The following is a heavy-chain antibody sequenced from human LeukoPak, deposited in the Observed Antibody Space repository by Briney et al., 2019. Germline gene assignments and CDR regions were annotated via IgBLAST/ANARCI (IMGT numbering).Heavy chain of an antibody. CDR1: SGSIGSDY. CDR2: IYYSGTT. V-gene: IGHV4-59*08. D-gene: IGHD3-22*01. J-gene: IGHJ3*02. CDR3: ASYYYDSSGYYNAFDI. Sequence: SETLSLTCTVSSGSIGSDYWSWIRQPPGKGLEWIGYIYYSGTTNYNPSLKSRVTISVDTSKNQFSLKLSSVTAADTAVYYCASYYYDSSGYYNAFDIWGQGTMVTVSS.